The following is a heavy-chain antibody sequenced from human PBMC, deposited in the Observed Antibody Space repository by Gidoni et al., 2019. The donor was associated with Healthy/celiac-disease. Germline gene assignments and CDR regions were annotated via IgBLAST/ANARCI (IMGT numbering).Heavy chain of an antibody. Sequence: QVQLQQWGAGLLKPSETLSLPCAVYGGSFSGYYWSWIRQPPGKGLEWIGEINHSGSTNYNPSLKSRVTISVDTSKNQFSLKLSSVTAADTAVYYCASTRLVVPAAFDYWGQGTLVTVSS. D-gene: IGHD2-2*01. CDR2: INHSGST. CDR1: GGSFSGYY. J-gene: IGHJ4*02. V-gene: IGHV4-34*01. CDR3: ASTRLVVPAAFDY.